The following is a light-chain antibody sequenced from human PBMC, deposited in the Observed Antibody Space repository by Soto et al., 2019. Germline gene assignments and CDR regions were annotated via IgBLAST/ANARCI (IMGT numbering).Light chain of an antibody. Sequence: EIVLTQSPGTLSLSPGERATLSCRASQSVSSSYLAWYQQKPGQAPRLLIYGASIRATGIPDRFSGSGSGTDFTLTISRLEPEDFAVYYCQQYGSSPWTFGQETKVQIK. J-gene: IGKJ1*01. V-gene: IGKV3-20*01. CDR1: QSVSSSY. CDR2: GAS. CDR3: QQYGSSPWT.